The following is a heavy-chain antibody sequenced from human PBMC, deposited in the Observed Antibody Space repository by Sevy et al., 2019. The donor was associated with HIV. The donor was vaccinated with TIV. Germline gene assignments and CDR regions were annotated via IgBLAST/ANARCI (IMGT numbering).Heavy chain of an antibody. Sequence: GGSLRLSCAASGFTFSSYAMSWVRQAPGKGLGWVSTITGSADSTYYADSVKGRFTISRDNSKNTLYLQMNSLRAEDTAVYYCAKGYYYDSSGYYYWGQATLVTVSS. D-gene: IGHD3-22*01. CDR3: AKGYYYDSSGYYY. V-gene: IGHV3-23*01. J-gene: IGHJ4*02. CDR2: ITGSADST. CDR1: GFTFSSYA.